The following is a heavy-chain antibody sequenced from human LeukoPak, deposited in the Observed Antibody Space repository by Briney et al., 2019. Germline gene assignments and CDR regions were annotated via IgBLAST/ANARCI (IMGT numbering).Heavy chain of an antibody. Sequence: GGSLRLSCAASGFTFSSYGMPWVRQAPGKGLEWVAVISYDGSNKYYADSVKGRFTISRDNSKNTLYLQMNSLRAEDTAVYYCAKDPGGIAVDYWGQGTLVTVSS. D-gene: IGHD6-13*01. CDR3: AKDPGGIAVDY. CDR2: ISYDGSNK. V-gene: IGHV3-30*18. CDR1: GFTFSSYG. J-gene: IGHJ4*02.